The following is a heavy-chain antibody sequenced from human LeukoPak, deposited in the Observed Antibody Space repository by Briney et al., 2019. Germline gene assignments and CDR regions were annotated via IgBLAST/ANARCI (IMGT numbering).Heavy chain of an antibody. V-gene: IGHV3-21*01. CDR1: GFTFSSYS. D-gene: IGHD6-13*01. CDR2: ISSSSSYI. Sequence: GGSLRLSCAASGFTFSSYSMNWVRQAPGKGLEWVSSISSSSSYIYYADSVKGRFTISRDNAKNSLYLQMNSLRAEDTAVYYCARAGTRRSWSLDYWGQGTLVTVSS. J-gene: IGHJ4*02. CDR3: ARAGTRRSWSLDY.